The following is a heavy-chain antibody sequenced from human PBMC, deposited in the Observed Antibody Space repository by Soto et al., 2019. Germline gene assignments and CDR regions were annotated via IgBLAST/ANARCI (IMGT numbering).Heavy chain of an antibody. CDR3: AKDIGRWLPGWYFDY. CDR1: GFTFDDYA. Sequence: GGSLRLSCAASGFTFDDYAMHWVRQAPGKGLEWVSGISWNSGSIGYADSVKGRFTISRDNAKNSLYLQMNSLRAEDTALYYCAKDIGRWLPGWYFDYWGQGTLVTVSS. D-gene: IGHD5-12*01. V-gene: IGHV3-9*01. CDR2: ISWNSGSI. J-gene: IGHJ4*02.